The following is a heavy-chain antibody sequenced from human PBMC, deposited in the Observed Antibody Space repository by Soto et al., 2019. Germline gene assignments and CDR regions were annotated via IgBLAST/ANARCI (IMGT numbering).Heavy chain of an antibody. V-gene: IGHV4-34*01. CDR1: GGSFSGYY. Sequence: PSETLSLTCAVYGGSFSGYYWSWIRQPPGKGLEWIGEINHSGSTNYNPSLKSRVTISVDTSKNQFSLKLSSVTAADTAVYYCARFGYSSSWYEYYFDYWGQGTLVTVSS. CDR2: INHSGST. CDR3: ARFGYSSSWYEYYFDY. D-gene: IGHD6-13*01. J-gene: IGHJ4*02.